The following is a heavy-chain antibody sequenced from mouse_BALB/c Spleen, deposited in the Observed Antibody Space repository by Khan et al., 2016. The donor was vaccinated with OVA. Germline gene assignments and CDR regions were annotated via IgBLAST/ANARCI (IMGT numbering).Heavy chain of an antibody. Sequence: VQLQQSGAELARPGASVKMSCKASGYAFTSYTIHWIKKRPGQGLEWIGYINPSNGYTNYNQKFKDKATLTTDKSSTKAYLKLSSLTTDDSAIYNCVRDGAYHRNDGWFAYLGQGTLVTVSA. CDR1: GYAFTSYT. CDR3: VRDGAYHRNDGWFAY. V-gene: IGHV1-4*01. CDR2: INPSNGYT. D-gene: IGHD2-14*01. J-gene: IGHJ3*01.